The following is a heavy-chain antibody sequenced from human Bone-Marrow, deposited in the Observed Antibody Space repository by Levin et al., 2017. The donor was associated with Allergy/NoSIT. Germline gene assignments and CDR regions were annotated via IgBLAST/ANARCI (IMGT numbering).Heavy chain of an antibody. CDR1: GYSFTSYD. J-gene: IGHJ4*01. Sequence: ASVKVSCKASGYSFTSYDINWVRQATGQGLEWMGWMNPNNGNTGCSQKFQGRVTMTRNISISTAYMEVSSLKPDDTAVFFCARDSNYGIAYWGHGTRVTVSS. V-gene: IGHV1-8*01. CDR2: MNPNNGNT. CDR3: ARDSNYGIAY. D-gene: IGHD4-11*01.